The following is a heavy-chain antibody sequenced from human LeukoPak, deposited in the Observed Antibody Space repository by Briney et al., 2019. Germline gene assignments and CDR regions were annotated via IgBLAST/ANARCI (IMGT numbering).Heavy chain of an antibody. V-gene: IGHV4-31*03. D-gene: IGHD3-22*01. CDR3: SRGLDSRKLGY. CDR1: GASFSSGDQY. J-gene: IGHJ4*02. CDR2: LHPSGNL. Sequence: SETLSLTCTVSGASFSSGDQYWNWIRQSPGKGLEWIGSLHPSGNLYNNPSLESRVTMSVDTPKNQFSLNLNSVTAADTAVYFCSRGLDSRKLGYWGQGTLVTVSP.